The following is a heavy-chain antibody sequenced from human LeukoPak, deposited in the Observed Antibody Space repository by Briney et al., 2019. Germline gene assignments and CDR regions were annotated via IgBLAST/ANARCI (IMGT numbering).Heavy chain of an antibody. CDR1: GFTFSSYG. J-gene: IGHJ4*02. V-gene: IGHV3-30*18. Sequence: GGSLRLSCAASGFTFSSYGMHWVRQAPGKGLEWVAVISYDGSNKYYADSVKGRFTISRDNSKNTLYLQMNSLRAEDTAVYYCAKGYGPFDYWGQGTLVTVSS. D-gene: IGHD4-17*01. CDR3: AKGYGPFDY. CDR2: ISYDGSNK.